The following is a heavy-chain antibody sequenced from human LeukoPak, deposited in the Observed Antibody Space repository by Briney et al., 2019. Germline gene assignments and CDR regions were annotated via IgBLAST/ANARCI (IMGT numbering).Heavy chain of an antibody. CDR3: VRDRKGPLTSQHFDY. CDR2: IKHDGTEN. Sequence: GGSLRLSCVASGFTFSVYWMSWVRQAQGKGLEWVANIKHDGTENHYVDSVKGRFTTSRDNAKNSLYLQMNSLRAEDTAVYYCVRDRKGPLTSQHFDYWGQGTLVTVSS. J-gene: IGHJ4*02. D-gene: IGHD1-20*01. CDR1: GFTFSVYW. V-gene: IGHV3-7*01.